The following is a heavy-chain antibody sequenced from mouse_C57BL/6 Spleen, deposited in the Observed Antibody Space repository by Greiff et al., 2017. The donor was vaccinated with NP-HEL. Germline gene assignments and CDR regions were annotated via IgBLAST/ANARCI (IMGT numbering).Heavy chain of an antibody. Sequence: QVQLQQSGPELVKPGASVKISCKASGYAFSSSWMNWVKQRPGKGLEWIGRIYPGDGDTNYNGKFKGKATLTADKSSSTAYMQLSSLTSEDSAVYFCARWDYGRSEAMDYWGQGTSVTVSS. CDR2: IYPGDGDT. J-gene: IGHJ4*01. D-gene: IGHD1-1*01. V-gene: IGHV1-82*01. CDR3: ARWDYGRSEAMDY. CDR1: GYAFSSSW.